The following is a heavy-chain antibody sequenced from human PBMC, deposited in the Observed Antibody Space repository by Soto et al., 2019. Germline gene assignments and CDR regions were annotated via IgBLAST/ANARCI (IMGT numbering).Heavy chain of an antibody. CDR3: ATSQKGYNWNYFDH. Sequence: SETLSLTCAVSGGSISSGGYSWSWIRQPPGKGLEWIGYIYHSGSTYYNPSLKSRVTISVDRSKNQFPLKLSSVTAADTAVYYCATSQKGYNWNYFDHWGQGALVTVSS. CDR2: IYHSGST. CDR1: GGSISSGGYS. V-gene: IGHV4-30-2*01. J-gene: IGHJ4*02. D-gene: IGHD1-20*01.